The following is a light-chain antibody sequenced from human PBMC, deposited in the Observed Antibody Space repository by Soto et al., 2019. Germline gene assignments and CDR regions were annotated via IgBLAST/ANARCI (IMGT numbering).Light chain of an antibody. V-gene: IGLV6-57*04. CDR3: QSYDSSSVV. CDR1: SGSIASNY. J-gene: IGLJ2*01. Sequence: LTQPHSVSESPGKTVTISCTRSSGSIASNYVQWYQQRPGSAPTTVIYENNQRTSGVPDRFSGSIDSSSNSASLTISGLKTEDEADYYCQSYDSSSVVFGGGTQLTVL. CDR2: ENN.